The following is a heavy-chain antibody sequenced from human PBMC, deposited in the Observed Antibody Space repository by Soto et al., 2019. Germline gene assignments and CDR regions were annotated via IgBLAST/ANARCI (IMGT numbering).Heavy chain of an antibody. CDR1: GFTFSYYS. D-gene: IGHD3-22*01. Sequence: KPGGSLRLSCAASGFTFSYYSMIWVRQAPGKGLEWVSSISSSGSYIYYADSVNGRFTISRDNAENSLYLQMNSLRVEDTAVYYCARGRYYDSSLSDYWGQGTLVTVSS. J-gene: IGHJ4*02. CDR3: ARGRYYDSSLSDY. V-gene: IGHV3-21*01. CDR2: ISSSGSYI.